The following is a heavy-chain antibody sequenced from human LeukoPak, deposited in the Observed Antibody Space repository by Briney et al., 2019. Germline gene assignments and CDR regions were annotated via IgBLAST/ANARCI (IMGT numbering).Heavy chain of an antibody. V-gene: IGHV4-59*02. CDR2: MYYSGST. J-gene: IGHJ4*02. CDR3: ARLDNARGAFDY. D-gene: IGHD2-2*03. CDR1: GGSVSSYF. Sequence: PSETLSLTCTVSGGSVSSYFCSWIRKPPGKRLEWIGYMYYSGSTNYNPSLKSRVTMSVDTSKNQFSLQLSSVTAADTAVYYCARLDNARGAFDYWGQGTLVTVSS.